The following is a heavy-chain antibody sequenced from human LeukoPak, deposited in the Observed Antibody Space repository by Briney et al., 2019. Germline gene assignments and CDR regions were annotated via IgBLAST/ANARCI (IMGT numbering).Heavy chain of an antibody. D-gene: IGHD6-13*01. J-gene: IGHJ4*02. CDR2: IYYSGST. V-gene: IGHV4-59*01. CDR1: GGSISSYY. Sequence: SETLSLTCTVSGGSISSYYWSWIRQPPGKGLEWIGYIYYSGSTNYSPSLKSRVTISVDTSKNQFSLKLSSVTAADTAVYYCARGRAAAGRYYFDYWGQGTLVTVSS. CDR3: ARGRAAAGRYYFDY.